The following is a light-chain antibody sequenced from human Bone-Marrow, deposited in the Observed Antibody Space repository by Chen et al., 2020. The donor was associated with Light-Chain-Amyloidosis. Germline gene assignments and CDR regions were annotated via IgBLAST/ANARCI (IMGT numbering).Light chain of an antibody. Sequence: EIVLTQSPGTLSLSPGEGANLSCRASQTISSNYLTWYQQKFGQAPRLLIYGSYSRATGIPDRFTGSGSGTDFTLTINRLEPEDFAMYYCKQYGTSPLTFGGGTKVAIK. CDR2: GSY. V-gene: IGKV3-20*01. CDR3: KQYGTSPLT. J-gene: IGKJ4*01. CDR1: QTISSNY.